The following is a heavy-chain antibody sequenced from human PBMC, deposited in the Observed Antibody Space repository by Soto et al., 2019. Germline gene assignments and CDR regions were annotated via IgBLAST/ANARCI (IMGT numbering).Heavy chain of an antibody. CDR3: AGTTSLQWYYMDV. CDR1: GGSISSSSYY. J-gene: IGHJ6*03. CDR2: IYYSGST. V-gene: IGHV4-39*01. D-gene: IGHD1-7*01. Sequence: SETLSLTCTVSGGSISSSSYYWGWIRQPPGKGLEWIGSIYYSGSTYYNPSLKSRVTISVDTSKYQFSLKLSSVTAADTAVYYCAGTTSLQWYYMDVWDKGTTVTVSS.